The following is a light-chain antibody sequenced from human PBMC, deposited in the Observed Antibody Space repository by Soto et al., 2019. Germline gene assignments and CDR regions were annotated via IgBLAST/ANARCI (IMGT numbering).Light chain of an antibody. CDR2: KAS. Sequence: MNKFPSTLSAGVEDRVTIACRASRSDSTWFACYRQIPGGAPKLLIYKASILESGVPSRYSGSGSGTELTLTITSLPPEDFATYYCQQYAMFGPGTKVDIK. CDR3: QQYAM. CDR1: RSDSTW. V-gene: IGKV1-5*03. J-gene: IGKJ1*01.